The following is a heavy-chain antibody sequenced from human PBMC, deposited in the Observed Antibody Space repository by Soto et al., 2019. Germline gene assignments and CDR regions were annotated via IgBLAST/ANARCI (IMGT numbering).Heavy chain of an antibody. Sequence: ASVMVSCKASGYTFTSYDIYWVRQATGQGLEWMGWMNPNTGNSGYAQKFQGRVTMTSDTSISTAHMELSSLRSEDTAVYYCARRAETNGWNGFGADKYYFDFWGQGTLVTVSS. D-gene: IGHD1-1*01. V-gene: IGHV1-8*01. CDR3: ARRAETNGWNGFGADKYYFDF. CDR2: MNPNTGNS. CDR1: GYTFTSYD. J-gene: IGHJ4*02.